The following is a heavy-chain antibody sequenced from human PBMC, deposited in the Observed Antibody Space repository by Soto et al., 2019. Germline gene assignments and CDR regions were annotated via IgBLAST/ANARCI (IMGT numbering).Heavy chain of an antibody. V-gene: IGHV6-1*01. CDR1: GDSVSSNSAA. D-gene: IGHD2-2*01. CDR2: TYYRSKWYN. CDR3: ARVGGCSSTSCYEGWYYYYGMDV. J-gene: IGHJ6*02. Sequence: SQTLSLTCAISGDSVSSNSAAWNWIRQSPSRGLEWLGRTYYRSKWYNDYAVSVKSRITINPDTSKNQFSLQLNSVTPEDTAVYYCARVGGCSSTSCYEGWYYYYGMDVWGQGTTATVSS.